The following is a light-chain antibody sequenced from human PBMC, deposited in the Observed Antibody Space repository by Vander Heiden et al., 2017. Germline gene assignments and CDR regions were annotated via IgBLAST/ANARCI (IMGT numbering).Light chain of an antibody. CDR2: AAS. J-gene: IGKJ4*02. V-gene: IGKV1-12*01. Sequence: SQMTQSLSAVSASVGERVSTPCRASQGINGWLASYQQRPGKAPQRLIYAASSLHTGVPSRFSGSGFVKEYTLTISSLQAEDFGTYFCQQANPFPRTFGGGTRVEIK. CDR1: QGINGW. CDR3: QQANPFPRT.